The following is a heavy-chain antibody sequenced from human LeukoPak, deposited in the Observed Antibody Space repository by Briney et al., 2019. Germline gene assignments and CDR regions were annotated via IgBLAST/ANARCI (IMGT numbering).Heavy chain of an antibody. D-gene: IGHD4-17*01. J-gene: IGHJ4*02. Sequence: GGSLRLSCAASGFTFSDYYMSWVRQAPGKGLEWVSVIYSGGSTYYADSVKGRFTISRDNSKNTLYLQMNSLRAEDTAVYYCARDLSYGDYGFDYWGQGTLVTVSS. CDR1: GFTFSDYY. V-gene: IGHV3-66*01. CDR2: IYSGGST. CDR3: ARDLSYGDYGFDY.